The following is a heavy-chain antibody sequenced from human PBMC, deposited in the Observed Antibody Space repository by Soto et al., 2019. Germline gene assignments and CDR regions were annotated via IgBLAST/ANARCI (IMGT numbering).Heavy chain of an antibody. CDR3: ARVGCSGGSCYSAYY. J-gene: IGHJ4*02. Sequence: PSETLSLTCTVSGGSISSYYWSWIRQPPGKGLEWIGYIYYGGSTNYNPSLKSRVTISVDTSKNQFSLKLSSVTAADTAVYYCARVGCSGGSCYSAYYWGQGTLVTVSS. D-gene: IGHD2-15*01. CDR2: IYYGGST. V-gene: IGHV4-59*01. CDR1: GGSISSYY.